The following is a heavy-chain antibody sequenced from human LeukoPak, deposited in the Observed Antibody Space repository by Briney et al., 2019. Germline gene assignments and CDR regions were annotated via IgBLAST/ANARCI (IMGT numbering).Heavy chain of an antibody. Sequence: GGSLRLSCAASGFTFSDYYMSWIRQAPGKGLEWVSYISSSSSYTNYADSVKGRFTISRDNAKNSLYLQMNSLRAEDTAVYYCARFRSGWYSLDYWGQGTLVTVSS. V-gene: IGHV3-11*06. CDR2: ISSSSSYT. J-gene: IGHJ4*02. CDR1: GFTFSDYY. CDR3: ARFRSGWYSLDY. D-gene: IGHD6-19*01.